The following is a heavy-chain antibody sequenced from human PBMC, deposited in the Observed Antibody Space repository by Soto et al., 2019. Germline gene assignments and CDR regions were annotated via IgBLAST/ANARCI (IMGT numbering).Heavy chain of an antibody. J-gene: IGHJ4*02. CDR1: GDSITAYY. CDR3: ARLKYYFHH. Sequence: SETLSLTCSVSGDSITAYYWSWTRQSPGKGLEWIGYIYHAGNTNYNPSLRGRVTMSVDTSRNRFSLKLKSVTAADTAIYYCARLKYYFHHWGQGTLVTVSS. CDR2: IYHAGNT. V-gene: IGHV4-59*08.